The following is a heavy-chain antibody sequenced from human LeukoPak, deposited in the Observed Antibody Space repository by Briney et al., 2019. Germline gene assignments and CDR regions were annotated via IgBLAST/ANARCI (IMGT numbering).Heavy chain of an antibody. V-gene: IGHV3-74*01. Sequence: SGGSLRLSCAASGFTFISYWMHWVRQAPGKGLVWVSRINGYGSSTDFADSVKGRFTISRDNAKNTLYLQMNSLRAEDTAVYYCARDAPVNTALDYWGQGTLVTVSS. CDR3: ARDAPVNTALDY. CDR1: GFTFISYW. J-gene: IGHJ4*02. CDR2: INGYGSST. D-gene: IGHD5-18*01.